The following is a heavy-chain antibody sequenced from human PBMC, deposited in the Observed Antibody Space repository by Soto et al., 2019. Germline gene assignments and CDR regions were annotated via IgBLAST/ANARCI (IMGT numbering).Heavy chain of an antibody. CDR2: IYPGDSDT. D-gene: IGHD5-12*01. V-gene: IGHV5-51*01. J-gene: IGHJ6*03. Sequence: GESLKISCKGSGYSFTSYWIGWVRQMPGKGLEWMGIIYPGDSDTRYSPSFQGQVTISADKSISTAYLQWSSLKASDTAMYYCARHRGIVATIYYYYYMDVWGKGTTVTV. CDR1: GYSFTSYW. CDR3: ARHRGIVATIYYYYYMDV.